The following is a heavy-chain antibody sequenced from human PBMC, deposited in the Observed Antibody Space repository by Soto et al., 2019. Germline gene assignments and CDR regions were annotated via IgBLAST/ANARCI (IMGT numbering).Heavy chain of an antibody. D-gene: IGHD3-16*01. J-gene: IGHJ5*02. Sequence: QVQLQESGPGLVKPSQTLSLTCTVSGGSISSGDYYWSWIRQHPGKGLEWIGYIYYSGSTYYNPSPKSRVTISVDTSKNQFSLKLSSVTAADTAVYYCARWGSGSRQGFDPWGQGTLVTVSS. CDR2: IYYSGST. V-gene: IGHV4-31*03. CDR3: ARWGSGSRQGFDP. CDR1: GGSISSGDYY.